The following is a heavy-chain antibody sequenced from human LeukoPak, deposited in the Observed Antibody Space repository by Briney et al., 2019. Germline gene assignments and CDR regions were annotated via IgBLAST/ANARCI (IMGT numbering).Heavy chain of an antibody. J-gene: IGHJ2*01. CDR2: INPNSGGT. CDR3: SREGDYGDYGRLWYFDL. D-gene: IGHD4-17*01. Sequence: ASVKVSCKTPGYTFTGYFMHWVRQAPGQGLEWMGWINPNSGGTNYAQKFQGRVTMTRDTSISTAYMELTRLRSDDTAMYYCSREGDYGDYGRLWYFDLWGRGTLVTVSS. CDR1: GYTFTGYF. V-gene: IGHV1-2*02.